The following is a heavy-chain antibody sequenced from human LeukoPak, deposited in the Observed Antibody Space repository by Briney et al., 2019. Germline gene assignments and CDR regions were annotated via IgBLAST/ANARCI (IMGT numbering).Heavy chain of an antibody. J-gene: IGHJ3*02. V-gene: IGHV4-38-2*02. CDR2: IYHSGST. CDR1: GYSISSGYY. CDR3: GGDDGPITMVRGVHADAFDI. D-gene: IGHD3-10*01. Sequence: PSETLSLTCTVSGYSISSGYYWGWIRQPPGKGLEWIGSIYHSGSTYYNPSLKSRVTISVDTSKNQFSLKLSSVTAADTAVYYCGGDDGPITMVRGVHADAFDIWGQGTMVTVSS.